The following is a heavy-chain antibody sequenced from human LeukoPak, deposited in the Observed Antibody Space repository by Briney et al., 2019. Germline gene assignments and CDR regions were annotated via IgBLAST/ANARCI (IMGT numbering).Heavy chain of an antibody. CDR2: IYHSGST. CDR1: GGSFSSGGYS. Sequence: PSQTLSLTCAVSGGSFSSGGYSWSWIRQPPGKGLEWIGYIYHSGSTYYNPSLKSRVTISVDRSKNQFSLKLSSVTAADTAVYYCARVRGGDTYNWFDPWGQGTLVTVSS. CDR3: ARVRGGDTYNWFDP. V-gene: IGHV4-30-2*01. D-gene: IGHD2-21*02. J-gene: IGHJ5*02.